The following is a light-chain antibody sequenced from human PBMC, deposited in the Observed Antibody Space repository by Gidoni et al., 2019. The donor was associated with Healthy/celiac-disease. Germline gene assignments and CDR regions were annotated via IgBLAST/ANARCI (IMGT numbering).Light chain of an antibody. CDR2: DAS. V-gene: IGKV3-11*01. CDR3: QQRSNWPLT. CDR1: QRVSSY. J-gene: IGKJ4*01. Sequence: DIVLTQSPATLSLSPGERATLSCRASQRVSSYLAWYQQKPGQAPRLLIYDASNMATGIPARFSGSGSGTDFTLTISSLEPEDFAVYYCQQRSNWPLTFGGGTKVEIK.